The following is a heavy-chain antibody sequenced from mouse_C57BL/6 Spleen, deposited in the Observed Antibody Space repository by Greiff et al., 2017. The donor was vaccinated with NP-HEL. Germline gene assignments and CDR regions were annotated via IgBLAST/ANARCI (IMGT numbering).Heavy chain of an antibody. V-gene: IGHV1-85*01. CDR2: IYPRDGST. CDR3: ARSVYGSRPGYFDV. CDR1: GYTFTSYD. J-gene: IGHJ1*03. D-gene: IGHD1-1*01. Sequence: VKLQESGPELVKPGASVKLSCKASGYTFTSYDINWVKQRPGQGLEWIGWIYPRDGSTKYNEKFKGKATLTVDTSSSTAYMELHSLTSEDSAVYFCARSVYGSRPGYFDVWGTGTTVTVSS.